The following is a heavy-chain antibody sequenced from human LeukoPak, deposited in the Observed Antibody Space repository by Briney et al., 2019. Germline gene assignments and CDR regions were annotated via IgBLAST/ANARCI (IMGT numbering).Heavy chain of an antibody. D-gene: IGHD1-26*01. CDR3: ARARGELLQGFDY. CDR1: GFTVSSNS. J-gene: IGHJ4*02. V-gene: IGHV3-53*01. CDR2: IYSGGNT. Sequence: GGSLRLSCTVSGFTVSSNSWSWVRQAPGKGLEWVSFIYSGGNTHYSDSVTGRFTISRDNSKNTLYLQMNSLRAEDTAVYYCARARGELLQGFDYWGQGTLVTVSS.